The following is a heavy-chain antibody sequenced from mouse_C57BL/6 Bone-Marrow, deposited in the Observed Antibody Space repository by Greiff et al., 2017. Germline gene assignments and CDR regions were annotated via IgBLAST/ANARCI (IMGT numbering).Heavy chain of an antibody. V-gene: IGHV1-55*01. D-gene: IGHD1-1*01. CDR1: GYTFTSYW. J-gene: IGHJ3*01. CDR2: IYPGSGST. Sequence: QVQLQQPGAELVKPGASVKMSCKASGYTFTSYWITWVKQRPGQGLEWIGDIYPGSGSTNYNEKFKSKATLTVDTSSSTAYMQLSSLTSEDSAVYYCARGPPTVVEPWFDYWGQGTLVTVSA. CDR3: ARGPPTVVEPWFDY.